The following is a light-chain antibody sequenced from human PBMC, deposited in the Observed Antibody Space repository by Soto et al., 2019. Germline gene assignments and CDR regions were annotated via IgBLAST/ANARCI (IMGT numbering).Light chain of an antibody. CDR2: GAS. Sequence: DIQMTQSPSSLSPSVGDRVTITCRASQDIKSHLSWYQQKPGRAPKLLIYGASNLETGVPSRFTGSGSRTHFTFTIDSLQPEDIATYYCQQYDDLPLTLGGGTKVDIK. J-gene: IGKJ4*01. V-gene: IGKV1-33*01. CDR1: QDIKSH. CDR3: QQYDDLPLT.